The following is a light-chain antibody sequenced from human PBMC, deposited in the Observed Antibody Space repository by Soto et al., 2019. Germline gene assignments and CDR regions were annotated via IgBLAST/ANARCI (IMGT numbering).Light chain of an antibody. CDR2: RNN. CDR1: TSSIGRNY. CDR3: AAWDDSLSGLYV. Sequence: QSVLTQPPSASGTPGQRVTISCSGGTSSIGRNYVYWYQQLPGTAPKLVIYRNNQRPSGVPDRFSGSKSGTSASLAIRGLRFEDEADYYCAAWDDSLSGLYVFGTGTKLTVL. J-gene: IGLJ1*01. V-gene: IGLV1-47*01.